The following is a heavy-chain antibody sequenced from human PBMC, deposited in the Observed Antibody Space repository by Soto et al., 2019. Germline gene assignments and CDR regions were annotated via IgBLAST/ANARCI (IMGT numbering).Heavy chain of an antibody. V-gene: IGHV4-31*03. CDR3: ARGNSIVVVPAAQEGSYYYYMDV. CDR1: GVSISSGGYY. Sequence: PSETLSLTCTVSGVSISSGGYYWSWIRQHPGKGLEWIGYIYYSGSTYYNPSLKSRVTISVDTSKNQFSLKLSSVTAADTAVYYCARGNSIVVVPAAQEGSYYYYMDVWGKGTTVTVSS. J-gene: IGHJ6*03. D-gene: IGHD2-2*01. CDR2: IYYSGST.